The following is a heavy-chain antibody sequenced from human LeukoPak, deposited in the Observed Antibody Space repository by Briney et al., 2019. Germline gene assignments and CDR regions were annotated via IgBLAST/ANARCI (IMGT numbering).Heavy chain of an antibody. CDR1: GFMFRTYG. J-gene: IGHJ4*02. Sequence: GGSLRLSCLTSGFMFRTYGMHWVRQSPTKGLEWVALIWSEASNKYYADSVRGRFTVSRDNSKNTLYLDMNNLRPEDTAVYYCVRGGPQGAWELMTNFDFWGQGTLVTVSS. CDR2: IWSEASNK. CDR3: VRGGPQGAWELMTNFDF. D-gene: IGHD1-26*01. V-gene: IGHV3-33*01.